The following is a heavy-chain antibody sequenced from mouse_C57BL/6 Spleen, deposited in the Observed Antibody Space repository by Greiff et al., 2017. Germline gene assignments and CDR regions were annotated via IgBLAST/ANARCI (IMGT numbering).Heavy chain of an antibody. D-gene: IGHD1-1*01. CDR1: GYAFSSYW. V-gene: IGHV1-80*01. CDR3: ARNIYYYGSSYLWYFDV. Sequence: QVQLQQSGAELVKPGASVKISCKASGYAFSSYWMNWVKQRPGKGLEWIGQIYPGDGDTNYNGKFKGKATLTADKSSSTAYMQLSSLTSEDSAVYFCARNIYYYGSSYLWYFDVWGTGTTVTVSS. CDR2: IYPGDGDT. J-gene: IGHJ1*03.